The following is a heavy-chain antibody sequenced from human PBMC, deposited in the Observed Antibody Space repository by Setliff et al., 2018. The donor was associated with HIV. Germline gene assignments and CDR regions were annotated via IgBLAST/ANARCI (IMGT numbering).Heavy chain of an antibody. V-gene: IGHV4-4*02. CDR1: GASIGSGNW. D-gene: IGHD2-2*01. J-gene: IGHJ4*02. CDR2: IFHTGST. Sequence: PSETLSLTCAVSGASIGSGNWWSWVRQSPGKGLEWIGEIFHTGSTNYNPSLKSRVTISVDTSKNHFSLNVSSLTAADTALYFCARLMPNWDYFDYWGQGTQVTVSS. CDR3: ARLMPNWDYFDY.